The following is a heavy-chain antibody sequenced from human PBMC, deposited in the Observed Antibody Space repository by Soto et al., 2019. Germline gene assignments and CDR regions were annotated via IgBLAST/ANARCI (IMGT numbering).Heavy chain of an antibody. CDR2: IYYNGVA. CDR1: GGSISRIGYY. CDR3: ARQYGYNYGHIEH. V-gene: IGHV4-39*01. Sequence: SETLSLTCTVSGGSISRIGYYWGWVRQPPGKGLEWIGSIYYNGVAHYGPSLETRLTISVDTSKNHFSLKLNSVTAADAAIYYCARQYGYNYGHIEHWGQGTVVTVSS. J-gene: IGHJ4*02. D-gene: IGHD5-18*01.